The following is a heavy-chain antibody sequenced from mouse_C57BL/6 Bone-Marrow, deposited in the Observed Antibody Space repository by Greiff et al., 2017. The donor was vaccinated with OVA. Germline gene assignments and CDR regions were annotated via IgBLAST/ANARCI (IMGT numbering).Heavy chain of an antibody. D-gene: IGHD1-1*01. CDR2: ISSGSSTI. V-gene: IGHV5-17*01. Sequence: EVHLVESGGGLVKPGGSLKLSCAASGFTFSDYGMHWVRQAPEKGLEWVAYISSGSSTIYYADTVKGRFTISRDNAKNTLFLQMTSLRSEDTAMYYCARYYCGSPWFAYWGQGTLVTVSA. CDR1: GFTFSDYG. J-gene: IGHJ3*01. CDR3: ARYYCGSPWFAY.